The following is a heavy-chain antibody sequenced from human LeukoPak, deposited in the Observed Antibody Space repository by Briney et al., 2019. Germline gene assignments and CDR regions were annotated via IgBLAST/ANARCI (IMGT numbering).Heavy chain of an antibody. D-gene: IGHD4-23*01. V-gene: IGHV1-8*01. CDR1: GYTFSSYE. CDR2: MHPNSGKT. J-gene: IGHJ4*02. Sequence: ASVKVSCKAFGYTFSSYEINWVRQAPGQGLEWVGWMHPNSGKTGYAQKFQGRVTMTSDTSIGTAFMELSSLRSDDTAIFYCARGHYGGNRYFDNWGQGTLVTVSS. CDR3: ARGHYGGNRYFDN.